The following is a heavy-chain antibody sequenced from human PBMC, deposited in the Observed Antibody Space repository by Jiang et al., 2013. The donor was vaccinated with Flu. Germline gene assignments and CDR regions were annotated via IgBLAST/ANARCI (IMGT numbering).Heavy chain of an antibody. CDR1: GYTFTSYG. Sequence: EVKKPGASVKVSCKASGYTFTSYGISWVRQAPGQGLEWMGWISAYNGNTNYAQKLQGRVTMTTDTSTSTAYMELRSLRSDDTAVYYCAKDLYYYDSSGYYYLPAAHDYWGQGTLVTVSS. CDR2: ISAYNGNT. J-gene: IGHJ4*02. CDR3: AKDLYYYDSSGYYYLPAAHDY. V-gene: IGHV1-18*01. D-gene: IGHD3-22*01.